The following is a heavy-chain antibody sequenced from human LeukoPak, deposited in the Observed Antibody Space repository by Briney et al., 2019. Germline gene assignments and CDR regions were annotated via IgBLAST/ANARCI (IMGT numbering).Heavy chain of an antibody. J-gene: IGHJ4*02. D-gene: IGHD1-26*01. CDR3: ARARREWEPPLLDY. V-gene: IGHV1-46*01. CDR2: INPSGGGT. CDR1: GYTFTSYY. Sequence: ASVKVSCKASGYTFTSYYIHWVRQAPGQGLEWMGIINPSGGGTNYTQKFQGRVAMTRDTSISTAYMELSRLGSDDTAVFYCARARREWEPPLLDYWGQGTLVTVSS.